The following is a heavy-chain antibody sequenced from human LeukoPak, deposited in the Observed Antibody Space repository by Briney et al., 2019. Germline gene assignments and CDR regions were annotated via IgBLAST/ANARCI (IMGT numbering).Heavy chain of an antibody. CDR3: ARSRYYYDSGASDY. CDR2: ISGSGGST. Sequence: PGGSLRLSCAASGFTFSSYAMSWVRQAPGKGLEWVSAISGSGGSTYYADSVKGRFTISRDNSKNTLYLQMNSLRSEDTAVYYCARSRYYYDSGASDYWGQGTPVTVSS. D-gene: IGHD3-22*01. CDR1: GFTFSSYA. V-gene: IGHV3-23*01. J-gene: IGHJ4*02.